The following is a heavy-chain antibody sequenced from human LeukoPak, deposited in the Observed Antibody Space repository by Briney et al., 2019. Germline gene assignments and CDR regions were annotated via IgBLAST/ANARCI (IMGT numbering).Heavy chain of an antibody. CDR3: AKGDVVVGNYFDY. Sequence: PGRSLRLSCAASGFTFDDYAMHWARQAPGKGLEWVSGISWNSGSIGYADSVKGRFTISRDNAKNSLYLQMNSLRAEDTALYYCAKGDVVVGNYFDYWGQGTLVTVSS. D-gene: IGHD2-15*01. V-gene: IGHV3-9*01. CDR1: GFTFDDYA. CDR2: ISWNSGSI. J-gene: IGHJ4*02.